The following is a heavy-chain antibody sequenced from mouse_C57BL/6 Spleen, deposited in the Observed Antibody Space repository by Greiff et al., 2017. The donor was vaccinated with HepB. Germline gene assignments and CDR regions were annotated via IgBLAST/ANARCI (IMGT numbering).Heavy chain of an antibody. Sequence: EVQLQQSGAELVRPGASVKLSCTASGFNIKDDYMHWVKQRPEQGLEWIGWVDPENGDTEYASKFQGKATITADTSSNTAYLQLSSLTSEDTAVYYCTTQPFITTVVAYYFDYWGQGTTLTVSS. CDR3: TTQPFITTVVAYYFDY. CDR2: VDPENGDT. CDR1: GFNIKDDY. D-gene: IGHD1-1*01. V-gene: IGHV14-4*01. J-gene: IGHJ2*01.